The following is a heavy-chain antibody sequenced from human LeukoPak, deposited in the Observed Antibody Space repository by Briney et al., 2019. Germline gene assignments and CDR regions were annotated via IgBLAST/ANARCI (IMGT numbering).Heavy chain of an antibody. Sequence: PGGSLRLSCAASGFTSTKYAMNWVRQAPGKGLERVSVLIGSSGSTDYADSVKGRFTISRDTSKNTLFLQMNSLRAEDTAIYYCAKGAYDYIEIGYFDSWGQGTLVTVSS. D-gene: IGHD5-12*01. J-gene: IGHJ4*02. V-gene: IGHV3-23*01. CDR2: LIGSSGST. CDR3: AKGAYDYIEIGYFDS. CDR1: GFTSTKYA.